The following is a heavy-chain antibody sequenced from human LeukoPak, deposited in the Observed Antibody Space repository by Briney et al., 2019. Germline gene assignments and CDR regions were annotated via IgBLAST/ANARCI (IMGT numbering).Heavy chain of an antibody. CDR2: IIPISGTA. D-gene: IGHD2-15*01. Sequence: ASVKVSCKASGGTFSSYAISWVRQAPGQGLEWMGGIIPISGTANYAQKFQGRVRITADESTSTAYMELSSLRSEDTAVYYCALGYCSGGSCYRPRYYFDYWGQGTLVTVSS. CDR1: GGTFSSYA. V-gene: IGHV1-69*13. CDR3: ALGYCSGGSCYRPRYYFDY. J-gene: IGHJ4*02.